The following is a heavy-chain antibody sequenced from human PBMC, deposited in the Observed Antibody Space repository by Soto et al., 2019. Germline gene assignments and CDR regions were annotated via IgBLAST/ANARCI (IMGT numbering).Heavy chain of an antibody. CDR3: AKARGYYYDSSGYSDY. D-gene: IGHD3-22*01. V-gene: IGHV3-23*01. CDR1: GFTFSSYA. CDR2: ISGSGGST. J-gene: IGHJ4*02. Sequence: HPGGSLRLSCAASGFTFSSYAMSWVRQAPGKGLEWVSAISGSGGSTYYADSVKGRFTISRDNSKNTLYLQMNSLRAEDTAVYYCAKARGYYYDSSGYSDYWGQGTLVTVSS.